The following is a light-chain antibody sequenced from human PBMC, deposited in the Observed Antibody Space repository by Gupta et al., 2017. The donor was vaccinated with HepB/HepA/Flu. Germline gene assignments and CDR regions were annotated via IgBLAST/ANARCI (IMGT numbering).Light chain of an antibody. J-gene: IGKJ1*01. CDR1: QSININ. V-gene: IGKV3-11*01. CDR2: EIS. Sequence: EIALTQSPATLSLSPGERATLSCRASQSININLAWYQQKPGQAPSLVMYEISNRATGIPARFSGSGSGTDFALTISSPEPEDFAVYYCHQRSDWPWTFGQGTKLEMK. CDR3: HQRSDWPWT.